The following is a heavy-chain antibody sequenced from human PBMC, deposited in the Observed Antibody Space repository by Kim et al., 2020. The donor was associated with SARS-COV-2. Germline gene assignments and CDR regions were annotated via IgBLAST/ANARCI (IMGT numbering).Heavy chain of an antibody. CDR2: IWYDGSNK. CDR1: GFTFSSYG. J-gene: IGHJ3*02. CDR3: ATSGYYSTGVAFDI. V-gene: IGHV3-33*01. Sequence: GGSLRLSCAASGFTFSSYGMHWVRQAPGKGLEWVAVIWYDGSNKYYADSVKGRFTISRDNSKNTLYLQMNSLRAEDTAVYYCATSGYYSTGVAFDIWGQGTMVTVSS. D-gene: IGHD3-22*01.